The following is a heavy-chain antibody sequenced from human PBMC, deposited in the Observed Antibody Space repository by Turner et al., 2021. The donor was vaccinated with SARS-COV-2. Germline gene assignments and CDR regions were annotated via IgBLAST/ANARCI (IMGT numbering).Heavy chain of an antibody. D-gene: IGHD1-1*01. J-gene: IGHJ2*01. CDR1: GGSISSSSYY. V-gene: IGHV4-39*01. Sequence: QLQLQESGPGLVKPSETLSLTCTVSGGSISSSSYYWGWIRQPPGKGLEWIGSIYYSGTTYYNPSLKSRVTIPVKTSKNPFSLKLGSVTAAETAVYYCARRKWKLTEWYFDLWGRGTLVTVSS. CDR3: ARRKWKLTEWYFDL. CDR2: IYYSGTT.